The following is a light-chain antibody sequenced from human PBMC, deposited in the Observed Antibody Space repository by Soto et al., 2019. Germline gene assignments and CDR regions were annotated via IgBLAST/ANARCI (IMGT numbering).Light chain of an antibody. CDR3: SSYTTSSPYV. J-gene: IGLJ1*01. CDR1: SSDVGGFNY. CDR2: DVY. Sequence: QSVMTQPASVSGSPGKSITISCTGTSSDVGGFNYVSWYQQHPGKAPKLLIFDVYSRPSGISNRFSGSKSGNTASLTISGLQAEDEADYYCSSYTTSSPYVYGAGTKVT. V-gene: IGLV2-14*01.